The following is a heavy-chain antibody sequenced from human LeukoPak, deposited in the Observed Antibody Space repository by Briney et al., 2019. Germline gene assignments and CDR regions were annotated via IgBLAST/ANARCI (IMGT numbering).Heavy chain of an antibody. CDR1: GFTFSNYA. J-gene: IGHJ4*02. CDR2: ISGSGGST. V-gene: IGHV3-23*01. Sequence: PGGSLRLSCAASGFTFSNYAMSWVRQAPGKGLEWVSAISGSGGSTYYADSVKGRFTISRDNSKDTLYLQMNSLRAEDTAVYYCAKDLAGSGSYSFDYWGQGTLVTVSS. CDR3: AKDLAGSGSYSFDY. D-gene: IGHD1-26*01.